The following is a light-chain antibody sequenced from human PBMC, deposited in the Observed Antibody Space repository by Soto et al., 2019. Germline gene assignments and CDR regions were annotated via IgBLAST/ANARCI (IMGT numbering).Light chain of an antibody. Sequence: QSALTQPASVSGSPGQSVTISCTGTSSDIGGYRYVSWYQQRPGKAPKLMIHDVTNRPSGVSDRFSGSTSGNTASLTISGLHAEDEADYYCSSYTSDSPVIFGGGTKLTVL. CDR2: DVT. V-gene: IGLV2-14*03. CDR3: SSYTSDSPVI. J-gene: IGLJ2*01. CDR1: SSDIGGYRY.